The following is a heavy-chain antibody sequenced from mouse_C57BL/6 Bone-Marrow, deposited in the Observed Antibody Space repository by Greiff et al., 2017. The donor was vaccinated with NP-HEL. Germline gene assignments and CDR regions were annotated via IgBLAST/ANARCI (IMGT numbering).Heavy chain of an antibody. V-gene: IGHV2-2*01. D-gene: IGHD1-2*01. CDR1: GFSLTSYG. Sequence: QVQMKESGPGLVQPSQSLSITCTVSGFSLTSYGVHWVRQSPGKGLEWLGVIWSGGSTDYNAAFISRLSISKDNSKSQVFFKMNSLHADDTAIYYCARNKAAISYYFDYWGQGTTLTVS. J-gene: IGHJ2*01. CDR3: ARNKAAISYYFDY. CDR2: IWSGGST.